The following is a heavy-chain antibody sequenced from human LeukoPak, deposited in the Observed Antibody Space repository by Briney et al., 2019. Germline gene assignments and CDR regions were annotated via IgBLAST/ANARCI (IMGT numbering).Heavy chain of an antibody. CDR3: ARGHSSGWYGLFDI. J-gene: IGHJ3*02. CDR2: INHSGST. CDR1: GGSFSGYY. D-gene: IGHD6-19*01. V-gene: IGHV4-34*01. Sequence: SETLSLTCAVYGGSFSGYYWSWIRQAPGKGLEWIGEINHSGSTNYNPSLKSRVTISVDTSKNQFSLKLSSVTAADTAVYYCARGHSSGWYGLFDIWGQGTMVTVSS.